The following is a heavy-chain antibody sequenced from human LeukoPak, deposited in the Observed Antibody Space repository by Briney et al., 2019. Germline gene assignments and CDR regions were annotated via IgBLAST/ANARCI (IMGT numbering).Heavy chain of an antibody. D-gene: IGHD6-19*01. J-gene: IGHJ4*02. CDR2: ISDIGGST. V-gene: IGHV3-23*01. CDR3: ANRRIGSGWYESSDY. Sequence: GGSLRLSCAASGFTFSNYAMSLVRQAPGKGLEWLSVISDIGGSTYYADSVKGRFTISRDNSKNTVYLQLNSLRGDDTAVYYCANRRIGSGWYESSDYWGQGTLVTVSS. CDR1: GFTFSNYA.